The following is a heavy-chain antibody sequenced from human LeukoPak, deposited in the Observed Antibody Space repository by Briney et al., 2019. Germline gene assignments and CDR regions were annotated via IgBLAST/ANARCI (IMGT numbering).Heavy chain of an antibody. V-gene: IGHV3-7*02. CDR2: IKQDGSEK. CDR1: GFTFSGYW. J-gene: IGHJ4*02. D-gene: IGHD2/OR15-2a*01. Sequence: PGGSLRLSCAASGFTFSGYWMSWVRQAPGKGLEWVANIKQDGSEKYYVDSVKGRFTISRDNAKNSLFLQMNSLRAEDTAVYYCARGGSMDGPDFEYWGQGALVTVSS. CDR3: ARGGSMDGPDFEY.